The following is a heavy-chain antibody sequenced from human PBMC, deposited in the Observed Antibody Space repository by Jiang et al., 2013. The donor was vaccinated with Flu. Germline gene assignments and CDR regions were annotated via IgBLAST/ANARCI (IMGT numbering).Heavy chain of an antibody. CDR2: VYYSGST. V-gene: IGHV4-39*01. CDR1: GASISSNSYY. J-gene: IGHJ4*02. Sequence: GPGLVKPSETLSLTCTVSGASISSNSYYWGWIRQPPGKGLEWIGSVYYSGSTYYNPSLSSRVTISVDTAKNQFSLELRSLTAADTAEYYCARHVKWGGNYPVGVINYWGQGTLVTVSS. D-gene: IGHD4-23*01. CDR3: ARHVKWGGNYPVGVINY.